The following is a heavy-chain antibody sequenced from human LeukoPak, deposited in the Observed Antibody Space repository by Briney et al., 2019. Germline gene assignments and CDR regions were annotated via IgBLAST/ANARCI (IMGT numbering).Heavy chain of an antibody. J-gene: IGHJ4*02. V-gene: IGHV4-39*02. CDR3: ARDAPYYYDSSGYSPFDY. CDR1: GGSISSSSYY. Sequence: SETLSLTCTVSGGSISSSSYYWGWIPQPPGKGLEWIGSMYYSGNTYYNPSLKSRVTISVDTTKNQFSLKLSSVTAADTAVYYCARDAPYYYDSSGYSPFDYWGQGTLVTVSS. D-gene: IGHD3-22*01. CDR2: MYYSGNT.